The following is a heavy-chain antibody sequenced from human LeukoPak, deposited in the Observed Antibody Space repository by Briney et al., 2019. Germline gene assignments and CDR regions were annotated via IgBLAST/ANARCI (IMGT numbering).Heavy chain of an antibody. Sequence: SETLSLTCTVSGGSISSYYRSWIRQPPGKGLEWIGYIYYSGSTNYNPSLKSRVTISVDTSKNQFSLKLSSVTAADTAVYYCARAGVRWFGELTPFDYWGQGTLVTVSS. CDR3: ARAGVRWFGELTPFDY. D-gene: IGHD3-10*01. CDR1: GGSISSYY. J-gene: IGHJ4*02. V-gene: IGHV4-59*01. CDR2: IYYSGST.